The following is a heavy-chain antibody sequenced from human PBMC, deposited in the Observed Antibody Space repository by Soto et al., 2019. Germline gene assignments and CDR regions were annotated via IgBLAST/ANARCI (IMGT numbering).Heavy chain of an antibody. J-gene: IGHJ4*02. V-gene: IGHV3-23*01. Sequence: EVQLLESGGGLVQPGGSLRLSCAASGVTFSSYAMSWVRQAPGKGLEWVSAISGSGGSTYYADSVKGRFTISRDNSKNTLYLQMNSLRAEDTAVYYCAKRDSSSWSFDYWGQGTLVTVSS. D-gene: IGHD6-13*01. CDR3: AKRDSSSWSFDY. CDR2: ISGSGGST. CDR1: GVTFSSYA.